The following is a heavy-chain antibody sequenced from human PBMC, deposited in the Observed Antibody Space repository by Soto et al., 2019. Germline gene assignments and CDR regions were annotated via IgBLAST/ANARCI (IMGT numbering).Heavy chain of an antibody. CDR3: ARDGGIQLWLPEYYYYYGMVV. CDR1: GYTFTSYG. D-gene: IGHD5-18*01. V-gene: IGHV1-18*01. Sequence: QVQLVQSGAEVKKPGASVKVSCKASGYTFTSYGISWVRQAPGQGLEWLGWISAYNGNTNYAQKLQGRVTMTTDTSTSTAYMELRSLRSDGTAVYYWARDGGIQLWLPEYYYYYGMVVWGRGTTVTVSS. J-gene: IGHJ6*01. CDR2: ISAYNGNT.